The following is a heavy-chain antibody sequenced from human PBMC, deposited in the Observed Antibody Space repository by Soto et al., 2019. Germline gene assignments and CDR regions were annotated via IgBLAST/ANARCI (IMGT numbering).Heavy chain of an antibody. D-gene: IGHD1-26*01. CDR2: MNQDGSEK. CDR3: ARDRVGTTRDKAPDF. Sequence: GEALKISCAASGFTFSSYWMSWVRQTPGEGLEWVANMNQDGSEKYYVDSMKGRFTISRDNAKNSLYLQMNSLRAEDTAVYYCARDRVGTTRDKAPDFWGQGTLVTVSS. CDR1: GFTFSSYW. V-gene: IGHV3-7*01. J-gene: IGHJ4*02.